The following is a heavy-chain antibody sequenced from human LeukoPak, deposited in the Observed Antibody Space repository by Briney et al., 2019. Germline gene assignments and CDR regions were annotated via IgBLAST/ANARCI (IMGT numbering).Heavy chain of an antibody. V-gene: IGHV4-39*07. CDR2: IYYSGIT. CDR3: ARDRQTYYYDSSGYTGTNYMDV. Sequence: PSETLSLTCSVSGASITSASHFWGWIRQPPGKGLEWIGTIYYSGITYYNPSLKSRVTISIDTSKNQFSLKLSSVTAADTAVYYCARDRQTYYYDSSGYTGTNYMDVWGKGTTVTISS. CDR1: GASITSASHF. D-gene: IGHD3-22*01. J-gene: IGHJ6*03.